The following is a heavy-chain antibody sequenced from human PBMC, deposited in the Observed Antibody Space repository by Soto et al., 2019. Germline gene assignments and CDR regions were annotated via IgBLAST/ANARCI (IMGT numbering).Heavy chain of an antibody. D-gene: IGHD6-13*01. CDR2: ISSSGSTI. J-gene: IGHJ6*03. V-gene: IGHV3-11*01. Sequence: GGSLRLSCAASGFTFSDYYMSWIRQAPGKGLEWVSYISSSGSTIYYADSVKGRFTISRDNAKNSLYLQMNSLRAEDTAVYYCARGSSSWTTTLHEVYYYYYMDVWGKGTTVTVSS. CDR1: GFTFSDYY. CDR3: ARGSSSWTTTLHEVYYYYYMDV.